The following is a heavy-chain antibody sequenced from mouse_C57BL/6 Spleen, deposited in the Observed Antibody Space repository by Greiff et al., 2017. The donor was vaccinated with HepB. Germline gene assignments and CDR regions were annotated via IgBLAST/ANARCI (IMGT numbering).Heavy chain of an antibody. CDR2: IDPSDSET. Sequence: QVQLQQPGAELVRPGSSVKLSCKASGYTFTSYWMHWVKQRPIQGLEWIGNIDPSDSETNYNQKFKDKATLTVDKSSSTAYMQLSSLTSEDSAVYYCARRLRLGDYYAMDDWGKGTSVTVSS. D-gene: IGHD2-4*01. CDR3: ARRLRLGDYYAMDD. V-gene: IGHV1-52*01. J-gene: IGHJ4*01. CDR1: GYTFTSYW.